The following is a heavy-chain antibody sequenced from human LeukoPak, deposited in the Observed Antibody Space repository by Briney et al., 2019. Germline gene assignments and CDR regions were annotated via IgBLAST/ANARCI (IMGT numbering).Heavy chain of an antibody. CDR3: AREPFWSGYYYNLHLDY. J-gene: IGHJ4*02. Sequence: GGSLRLSCAASGFTFSSYGMHWVRQAPGKGLEWVAVISYDGSNKYYADSVKGRLTISRDNSKNTLYLQMNSLRAEDTAVYYCAREPFWSGYYYNLHLDYWGQGTLVTVSS. D-gene: IGHD3-3*01. CDR2: ISYDGSNK. CDR1: GFTFSSYG. V-gene: IGHV3-30*03.